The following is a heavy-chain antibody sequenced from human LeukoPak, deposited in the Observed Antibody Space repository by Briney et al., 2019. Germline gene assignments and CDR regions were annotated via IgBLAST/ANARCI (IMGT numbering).Heavy chain of an antibody. CDR1: GFTFDDYG. J-gene: IGHJ4*02. Sequence: RSGGSLRLSCAASGFTFDDYGMSWVRQVPGKGLEWVSGINWNGYSTGYTDSVQGRFTISRDNGKNSLYLQMNSLRVEDTALYYCAKWGTYYYETSDYYVDYWGQGTLVTVSS. CDR2: INWNGYST. V-gene: IGHV3-20*04. D-gene: IGHD3-22*01. CDR3: AKWGTYYYETSDYYVDY.